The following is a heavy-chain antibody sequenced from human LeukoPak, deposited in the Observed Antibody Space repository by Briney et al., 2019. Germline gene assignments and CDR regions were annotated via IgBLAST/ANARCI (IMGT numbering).Heavy chain of an antibody. Sequence: SVKVSCKASGGTFSSYAISWVRQAPGQGLEWMGGIIPIFGTANYAQKFQGRVTITADESTSTAYMELSSLRSEDTAVYYCARDLEGARPYFDYWGQGTLVTVSS. J-gene: IGHJ4*02. CDR2: IIPIFGTA. CDR1: GGTFSSYA. V-gene: IGHV1-69*13. CDR3: ARDLEGARPYFDY. D-gene: IGHD1-26*01.